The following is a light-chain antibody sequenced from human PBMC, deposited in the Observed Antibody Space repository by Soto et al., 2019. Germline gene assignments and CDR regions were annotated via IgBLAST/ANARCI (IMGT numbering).Light chain of an antibody. V-gene: IGKV1-33*01. J-gene: IGKJ3*01. CDR2: DAS. CDR3: QKHDGVPL. Sequence: DIQLTQSPSSLSASVGDRVTITCQASQDISNHLNWYQQKPGKAPNLLIYDASVLETGGPSRFSGGGSGTFFSFTINSLQPEDIATYYCQKHDGVPLFGPGTKVEIK. CDR1: QDISNH.